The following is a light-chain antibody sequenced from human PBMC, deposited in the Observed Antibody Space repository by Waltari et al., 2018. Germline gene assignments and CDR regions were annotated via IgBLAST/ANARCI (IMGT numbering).Light chain of an antibody. CDR2: LGP. CDR1: QSLLHSNGYNY. Sequence: DIVMTQSPLFLTVTPGEPASISCRFSQSLLHSNGYNYLDWYLQKPGQSPQLLIYLGPERASGVPDRFSGSGSGTDFTLQISRVEAEDVGVYYCRQGLYTPYSFGQGTKLEIK. V-gene: IGKV2-28*01. CDR3: RQGLYTPYS. J-gene: IGKJ2*01.